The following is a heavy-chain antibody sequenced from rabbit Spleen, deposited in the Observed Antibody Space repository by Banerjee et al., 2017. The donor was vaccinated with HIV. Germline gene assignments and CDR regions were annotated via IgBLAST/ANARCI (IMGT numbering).Heavy chain of an antibody. D-gene: IGHD6-1*01. Sequence: QEQLEESGGDLVKPGASLTLTCTASGFSFSSTYDMCWVRQAPGKGLEWIGCIYTGNSKTYYASWAKGRFTISKTSSTTVTLQMTSLTVADTATYFCARREDSYSWSINLWGPGTLVTVS. CDR2: IYTGNSKT. CDR1: GFSFSSTYD. CDR3: ARREDSYSWSINL. J-gene: IGHJ4*01. V-gene: IGHV1S45*01.